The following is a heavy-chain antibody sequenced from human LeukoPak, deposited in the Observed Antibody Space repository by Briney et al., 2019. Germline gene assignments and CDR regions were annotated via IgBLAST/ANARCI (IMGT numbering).Heavy chain of an antibody. Sequence: ASVKVSFKASGYTFTSYDINWVRQATGQGLEWMGWMNPNSGNTGYAQKFQGRVTMTRNTSKSTAYMELSSLRSEDTAVYYCARLGDLISAFDIWGQGTMVTVSS. D-gene: IGHD3-10*01. CDR1: GYTFTSYD. J-gene: IGHJ3*02. CDR2: MNPNSGNT. CDR3: ARLGDLISAFDI. V-gene: IGHV1-8*01.